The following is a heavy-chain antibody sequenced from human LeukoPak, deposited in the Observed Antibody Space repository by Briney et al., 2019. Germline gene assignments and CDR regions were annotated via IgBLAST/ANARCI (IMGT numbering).Heavy chain of an antibody. J-gene: IGHJ4*02. Sequence: TGGSLRLSCAASGFTFSSYWMSWVRQAPGKGLEWVANIKQDGSDKYYVDSVKGRFTISRDNAKNSLYLQMNSLRAEDTAVYYCARDLYRIVVVPHYFDYWGQGTLVTVSS. V-gene: IGHV3-7*01. CDR2: IKQDGSDK. CDR1: GFTFSSYW. D-gene: IGHD3-22*01. CDR3: ARDLYRIVVVPHYFDY.